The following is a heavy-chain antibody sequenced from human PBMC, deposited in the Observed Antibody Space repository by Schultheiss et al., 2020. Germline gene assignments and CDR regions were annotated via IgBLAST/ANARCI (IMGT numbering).Heavy chain of an antibody. D-gene: IGHD2-15*01. J-gene: IGHJ6*02. CDR3: ARDATASPVVAATRARYYGMDV. CDR1: GFTFSNAW. CDR2: IKSKTDGGTT. V-gene: IGHV3-15*01. Sequence: GGSLRLSCAASGFTFSNAWMSWVRQAPGKGLEWVGRIKSKTDGGTTDYAAPVKGRFTISRDDSKNTLYLQMNSLKTEDTAVYYCARDATASPVVAATRARYYGMDVWGQGTTVTVSS.